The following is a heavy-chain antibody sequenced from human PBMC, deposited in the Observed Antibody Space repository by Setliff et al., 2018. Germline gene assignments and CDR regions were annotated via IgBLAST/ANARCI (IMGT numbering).Heavy chain of an antibody. CDR3: ARVKVIVGATPRTYYMDV. D-gene: IGHD1-26*01. V-gene: IGHV1-8*03. J-gene: IGHJ6*03. Sequence: EASVKVSCKASGYTFTSYDINWVRQATGQGLEWMGWMNPNSGNTGYAQKFQGRVTITRNTSISTAYMELSSLRSEDTAVYYCARVKVIVGATPRTYYMDVWGKGTTVTVS. CDR1: GYTFTSYD. CDR2: MNPNSGNT.